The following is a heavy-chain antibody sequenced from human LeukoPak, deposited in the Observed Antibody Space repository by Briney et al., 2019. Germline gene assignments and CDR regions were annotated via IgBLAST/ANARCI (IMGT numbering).Heavy chain of an antibody. V-gene: IGHV3-7*01. CDR1: GFTFSSYW. CDR2: IKQDGSEK. D-gene: IGHD3-10*01. Sequence: GGSLRLSCAASGFTFSSYWMSWVRQAPGKGLEWVANIKQDGSEKYYVDSVKGRFTISRDNAKNSLYLQMNSLRAEDTAVYYCARVRPYYYGSESLGYYMDVWGKGTTVTVSS. J-gene: IGHJ6*03. CDR3: ARVRPYYYGSESLGYYMDV.